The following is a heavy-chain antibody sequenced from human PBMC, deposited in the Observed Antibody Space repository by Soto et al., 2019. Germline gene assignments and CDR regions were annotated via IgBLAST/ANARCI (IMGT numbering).Heavy chain of an antibody. D-gene: IGHD3-22*01. V-gene: IGHV3-30*03. CDR3: ARSCYYYFGYIDY. J-gene: IGHJ4*02. Sequence: QVQRVESGGGVVKPGRSLRLSCEASGFTFSSYGMHWVRQAPGKGLEWVAVISYDGSNKYYADSVKVRFTISRDNSKNALYLQMNSLRAEDTAVYYFARSCYYYFGYIDYWGRGTLVTVSS. CDR2: ISYDGSNK. CDR1: GFTFSSYG.